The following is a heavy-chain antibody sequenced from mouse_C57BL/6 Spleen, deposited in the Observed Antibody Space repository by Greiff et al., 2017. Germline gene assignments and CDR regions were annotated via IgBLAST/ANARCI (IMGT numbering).Heavy chain of an antibody. CDR3: AREVTTAHYFDY. CDR1: GYTFTSYW. Sequence: QVQLKQPGAELVMPGASVKLSCKASGYTFTSYWMHWVKQRPGQGLEWIGEIDPSDSYTNYNQKFKGKSTLTVDKSSSTAYMQLSSLTSEDSAVYYCAREVTTAHYFDYWGQGTTLTVSS. CDR2: IDPSDSYT. J-gene: IGHJ2*01. D-gene: IGHD1-2*01. V-gene: IGHV1-69*01.